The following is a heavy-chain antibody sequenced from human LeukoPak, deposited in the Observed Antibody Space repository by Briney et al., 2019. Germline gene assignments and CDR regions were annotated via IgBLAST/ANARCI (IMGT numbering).Heavy chain of an antibody. CDR2: ISTYNGNA. D-gene: IGHD3-22*01. J-gene: IGHJ4*02. Sequence: ASVKVSCKASGYSFSTYSITWVRQAPGQGLEWMGWISTYNGNAISAQKFQDRFTMTTDASTSTVYMDPWSLTSDDTAIYYCAREASSSRYWDYYDNTAVRLGPFDNWGQGTLVTVSS. V-gene: IGHV1-18*01. CDR3: AREASSSRYWDYYDNTAVRLGPFDN. CDR1: GYSFSTYS.